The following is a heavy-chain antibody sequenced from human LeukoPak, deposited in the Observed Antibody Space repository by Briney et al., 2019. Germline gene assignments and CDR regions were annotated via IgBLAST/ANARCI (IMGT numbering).Heavy chain of an antibody. CDR1: GFIFSNYG. V-gene: IGHV3-64*04. Sequence: PGGSLRLSCSASGFIFSNYGMYWVRQAPGKGLEFVSAISSDGDNTFYADSVKGRFTISRDNSKNTLYLQMNSLRAEDTAVYYCARTTVVSRYFDYWGQGTLVTVSS. J-gene: IGHJ4*02. D-gene: IGHD4-23*01. CDR3: ARTTVVSRYFDY. CDR2: ISSDGDNT.